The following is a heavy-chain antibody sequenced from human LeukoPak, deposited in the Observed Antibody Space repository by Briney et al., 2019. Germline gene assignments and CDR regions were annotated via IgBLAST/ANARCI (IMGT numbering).Heavy chain of an antibody. CDR2: INPSGGST. CDR3: ARAPYYDILTGYSPYYFDY. Sequence: ASVKVSCKASGYTFTSYYMHWVRQAPGQGLEWMGIINPSGGSTSYAQKFQGRVTMTRDTSISTAYMELSRLRSDDTAVYYCARAPYYDILTGYSPYYFDYWGQGTLVTVSS. D-gene: IGHD3-9*01. CDR1: GYTFTSYY. J-gene: IGHJ4*02. V-gene: IGHV1-46*01.